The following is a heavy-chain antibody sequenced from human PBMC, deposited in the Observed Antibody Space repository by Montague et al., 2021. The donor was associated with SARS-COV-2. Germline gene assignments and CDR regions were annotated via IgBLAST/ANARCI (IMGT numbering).Heavy chain of an antibody. J-gene: IGHJ4*02. Sequence: TLSLTCSVSGDPISRAGYFWTWIRHHPTEGLEWIGYVYYTGSTDYNPSLKSWVSMSIDTSRNQFSLKMSSVTAADTAVYYCARDRYGHFDYWGQGTLVTVSS. CDR3: ARDRYGHFDY. V-gene: IGHV4-31*03. CDR2: VYYTGST. CDR1: GDPISRAGYF. D-gene: IGHD5-18*01.